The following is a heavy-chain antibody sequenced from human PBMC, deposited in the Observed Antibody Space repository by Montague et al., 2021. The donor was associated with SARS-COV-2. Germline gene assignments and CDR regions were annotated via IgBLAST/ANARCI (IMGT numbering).Heavy chain of an antibody. V-gene: IGHV3-30*04. D-gene: IGHD3-9*01. CDR3: AREDDDILTGPFDY. CDR1: GFTFSSYA. J-gene: IGHJ4*02. CDR2: ISYDGSNT. Sequence: SLRLSCAASGFTFSSYAMHWVRQAPGKGLEWVAAISYDGSNTYYADSVKGRFTISRDNSKNTLYVQMNSLRAEDTAVYYCAREDDDILTGPFDYWGQGTLVTVSS.